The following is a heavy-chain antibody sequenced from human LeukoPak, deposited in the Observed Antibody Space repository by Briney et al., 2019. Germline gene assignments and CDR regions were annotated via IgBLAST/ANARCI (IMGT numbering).Heavy chain of an antibody. Sequence: SETLSLTCAVSGGSISSSNWWSWVRQPPGKGLEWIGEIYHSGSTNYNPSLKSRVTISVDKSKNQFSLKLSSVTAADTAVYYCARRPVICSSTSCYYDYYYGMDVWGKGTTVTVSS. V-gene: IGHV4-4*02. CDR1: GGSISSSNW. CDR3: ARRPVICSSTSCYYDYYYGMDV. J-gene: IGHJ6*04. D-gene: IGHD2-2*01. CDR2: IYHSGST.